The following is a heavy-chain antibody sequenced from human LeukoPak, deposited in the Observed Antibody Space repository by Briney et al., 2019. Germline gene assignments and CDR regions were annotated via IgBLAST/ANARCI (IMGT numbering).Heavy chain of an antibody. V-gene: IGHV5-51*01. CDR1: GYSFSTYW. Sequence: GESLKISCKGSGYSFSTYWLGWVRQMPGKGLEWMGIIYPGDSDTKYSPSFQGQVTFSADKSITTAYLHWNSLKASDTVMYYCARQGEGGPRGYGAFDIWGQGTMVTVSS. J-gene: IGHJ3*02. CDR3: ARQGEGGPRGYGAFDI. CDR2: IYPGDSDT. D-gene: IGHD3-10*01.